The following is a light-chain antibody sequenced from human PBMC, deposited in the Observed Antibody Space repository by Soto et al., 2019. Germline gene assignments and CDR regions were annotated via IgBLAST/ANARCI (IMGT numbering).Light chain of an antibody. V-gene: IGLV1-40*01. CDR2: SNI. CDR3: QSYASSLGGSKGV. J-gene: IGLJ3*02. Sequence: QSVLTQPPSMSGAPGQRVTISCTGSSSDIGAGYDVHWYQQFPGTAPKLLIYSNINRPSGVPDRFSGSKSGTSASLAITGLQAEDEDDYYWQSYASSLGGSKGVFGGGTKLTVL. CDR1: SSDIGAGYD.